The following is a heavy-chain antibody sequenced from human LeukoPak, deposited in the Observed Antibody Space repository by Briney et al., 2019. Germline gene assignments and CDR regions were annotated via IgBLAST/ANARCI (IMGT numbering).Heavy chain of an antibody. Sequence: SQTLSLTCTVSGGSISSGSYYWSWVRQPAGKGLEWIVRIYTSGSTNYNPSLKSRVTISVDTSKNQFSLKLTSVTAADTAVYYCARDEIFTAFGPEVYYMDVWGKGTTVTVSS. D-gene: IGHD3-3*01. CDR1: GGSISSGSYY. J-gene: IGHJ6*03. CDR3: ARDEIFTAFGPEVYYMDV. CDR2: IYTSGST. V-gene: IGHV4-61*02.